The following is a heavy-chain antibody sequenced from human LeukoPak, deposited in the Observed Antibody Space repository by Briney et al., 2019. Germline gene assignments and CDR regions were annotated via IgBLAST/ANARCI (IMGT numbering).Heavy chain of an antibody. CDR3: ARDDSRGSGMRAFDI. CDR2: IYYSGST. J-gene: IGHJ3*02. Sequence: SETLSLTCTVSGGSISSGGYYWSWIRQHPGKGLEWIGYIYYSGSTYYNPSLKSRVTISVDTSKNQFSLKLSSVTAADTAVYYCARDDSRGSGMRAFDIWGQGTMVTVSS. CDR1: GGSISSGGYY. V-gene: IGHV4-31*03. D-gene: IGHD3-22*01.